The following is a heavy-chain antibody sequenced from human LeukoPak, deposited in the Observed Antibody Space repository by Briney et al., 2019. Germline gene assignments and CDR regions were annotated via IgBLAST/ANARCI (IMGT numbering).Heavy chain of an antibody. V-gene: IGHV1-24*01. CDR1: GYTLSELS. D-gene: IGHD6-13*01. Sequence: ASVKVSCKVSGYTLSELSMHWVRQAPGKGLEWMGGFDPGDGETIYAQKFQGRLTMTEDTSTDTAYMELSSLRSEDTAVYYCATGGYGVNYYFDYWGQGTLVTVSS. J-gene: IGHJ4*02. CDR3: ATGGYGVNYYFDY. CDR2: FDPGDGET.